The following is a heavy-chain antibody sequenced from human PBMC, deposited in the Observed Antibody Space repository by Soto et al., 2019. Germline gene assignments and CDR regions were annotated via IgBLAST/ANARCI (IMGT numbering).Heavy chain of an antibody. Sequence: PSETLSLTCTFSGGSISSYYWSWIRQPPGKGLEWIGYIYYSGSTNYNPSLKSRVTISVDTSKNQFSLKLSSVTAADTAVYYWARLSRQQWPAPFDYWGQGTLVTVSS. CDR1: GGSISSYY. CDR3: ARLSRQQWPAPFDY. J-gene: IGHJ4*02. D-gene: IGHD6-19*01. V-gene: IGHV4-59*08. CDR2: IYYSGST.